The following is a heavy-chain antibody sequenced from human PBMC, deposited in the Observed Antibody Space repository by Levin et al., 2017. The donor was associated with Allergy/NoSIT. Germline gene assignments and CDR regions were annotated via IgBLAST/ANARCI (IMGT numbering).Heavy chain of an antibody. CDR2: IGGSGGST. CDR1: GFTFSSYA. CDR3: AKYYNKYGWFDP. V-gene: IGHV3-23*01. J-gene: IGHJ5*02. Sequence: GGSLRLSCVASGFTFSSYAMNWVRQAPGKGLEWVSSIGGSGGSTYYADSMKGRFTISRDNSKNTLYLQMNSLRAEDTALYYCAKYYNKYGWFDPWGQGTLVTVSS. D-gene: IGHD4-11*01.